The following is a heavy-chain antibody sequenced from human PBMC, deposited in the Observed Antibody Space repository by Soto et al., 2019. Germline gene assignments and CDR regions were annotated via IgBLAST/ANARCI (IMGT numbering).Heavy chain of an antibody. J-gene: IGHJ4*02. CDR1: GFTFSSYA. CDR3: ATAFSRGWFYFDY. Sequence: EVQLLESGGGLVQPGGSLRLSCAASGFTFSSYAMSWVRQAPGKGLEWVSAINISGGNTYYADSVKGRFTLSRDNSKNTLYVQMSSLSAEDTAVYYCATAFSRGWFYFDYWGQGSLVTVSS. V-gene: IGHV3-23*01. CDR2: INISGGNT. D-gene: IGHD6-19*01.